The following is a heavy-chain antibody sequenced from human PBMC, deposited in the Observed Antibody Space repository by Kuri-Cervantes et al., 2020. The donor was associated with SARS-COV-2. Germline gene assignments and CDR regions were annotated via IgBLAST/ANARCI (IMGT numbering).Heavy chain of an antibody. CDR1: GFTFRSYT. CDR3: ARGEALYYYMDV. Sequence: GESLKISCAASGFTFRSYTMTWVRQAPGKGLEWVSSISSSSSYIYYADSVKGRFTISRDNAKNSLYLQMNSLRAEDTAVYYCARGEALYYYMDVWGKGTTVTVSS. V-gene: IGHV3-21*01. CDR2: ISSSSSYI. J-gene: IGHJ6*03.